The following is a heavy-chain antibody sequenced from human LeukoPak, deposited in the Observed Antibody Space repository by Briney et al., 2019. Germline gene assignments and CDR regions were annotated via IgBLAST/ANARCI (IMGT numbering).Heavy chain of an antibody. CDR1: GGTFSSYA. J-gene: IGHJ4*02. CDR3: ASGGYSGYETYYFDY. CDR2: IIPIFGTA. Sequence: ASVKVSCKASGGTFSSYAISWVRQAPGQGLEWMGGIIPIFGTANCAQKFQGRATITADESTSTAYMELSSLRSEDTAVFYCASGGYSGYETYYFDYWGQGTLVTVSS. V-gene: IGHV1-69*13. D-gene: IGHD5-12*01.